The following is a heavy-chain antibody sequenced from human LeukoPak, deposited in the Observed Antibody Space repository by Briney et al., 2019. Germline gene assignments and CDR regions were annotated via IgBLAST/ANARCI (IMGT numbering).Heavy chain of an antibody. J-gene: IGHJ4*02. Sequence: GASVKVSCKASGYTFTGYYMHWVRQAPGQGLEWMGWINPNSGGTNYAQKFQGRVTMTRDTSISTAYMELSSLRSEDTAVYYCATSPYCSGGSCYSYSFDYWGQGTLVTVSS. V-gene: IGHV1-2*02. CDR1: GYTFTGYY. CDR3: ATSPYCSGGSCYSYSFDY. CDR2: INPNSGGT. D-gene: IGHD2-15*01.